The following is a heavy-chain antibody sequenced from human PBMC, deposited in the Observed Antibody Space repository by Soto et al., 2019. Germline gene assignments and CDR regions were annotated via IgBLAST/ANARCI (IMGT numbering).Heavy chain of an antibody. J-gene: IGHJ5*01. V-gene: IGHV4-31*03. CDR1: GGSINTDNYY. CDR2: IHYSGDT. CDR3: ARGGYKDCRGYES. Sequence: QVQLQESGPGLVKPSQTLSLACTVSGGSINTDNYYCSWIRQHPGKVLEWIGYIHYSGDTYYHPSLMSRVTMSIDTSKNQFSLNLSSVTAADTAVYVCARGGYKDCRGYESWGHGTLVTVSS. D-gene: IGHD5-12*01.